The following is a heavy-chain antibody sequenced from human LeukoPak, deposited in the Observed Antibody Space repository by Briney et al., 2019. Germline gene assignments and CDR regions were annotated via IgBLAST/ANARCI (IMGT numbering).Heavy chain of an antibody. CDR3: ARDSSGPAF. CDR2: INSSGGT. V-gene: IGHV3-53*01. D-gene: IGHD3-22*01. J-gene: IGHJ4*02. Sequence: GGSLRLSCAASGFIVSDSYMSWVRQAPGKGLEWVSVINSSGGTFYSDSVKGRFTISRDYSKNTLYLQMNSLRADDTAVYYCARDSSGPAFWGQGTLVTVSS. CDR1: GFIVSDSY.